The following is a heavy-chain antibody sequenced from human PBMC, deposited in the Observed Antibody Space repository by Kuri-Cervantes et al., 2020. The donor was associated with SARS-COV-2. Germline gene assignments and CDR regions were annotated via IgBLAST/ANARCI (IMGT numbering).Heavy chain of an antibody. D-gene: IGHD1-26*01. V-gene: IGHV1-69*05. Sequence: SVKVSCKASGGTFSSYAISWVRQAPGQGLEWMVGIIPIFGTANYAQKFQGRVTITTDESTITAYMELSSLRSEDTAVYYCARDTWYSGSYYFGDDAFDIWGQGTMVTVSS. CDR3: ARDTWYSGSYYFGDDAFDI. CDR1: GGTFSSYA. J-gene: IGHJ3*02. CDR2: IIPIFGTA.